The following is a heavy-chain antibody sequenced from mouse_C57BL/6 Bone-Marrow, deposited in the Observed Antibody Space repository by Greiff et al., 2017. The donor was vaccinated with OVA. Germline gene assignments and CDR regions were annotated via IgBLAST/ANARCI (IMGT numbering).Heavy chain of an antibody. CDR2: IYPRSGNT. Sequence: LVESGAELARPGASVKLSCKASGYTFTSYGISWVKQRTGQGLEWIGEIYPRSGNTYYNEKFQGKATLTADKSSSTAYMELRSLTSEDSAVYFCARLRRRAWFAYWGQGTLVTVSA. D-gene: IGHD1-2*01. J-gene: IGHJ3*01. CDR1: GYTFTSYG. CDR3: ARLRRRAWFAY. V-gene: IGHV1-81*01.